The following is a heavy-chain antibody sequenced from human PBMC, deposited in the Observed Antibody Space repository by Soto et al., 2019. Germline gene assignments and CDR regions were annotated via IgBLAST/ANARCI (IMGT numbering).Heavy chain of an antibody. D-gene: IGHD3-22*01. V-gene: IGHV3-23*01. CDR2: ISGSGGST. CDR1: GFTFSSYA. J-gene: IGHJ4*02. CDR3: AKAPPMIVVVISDY. Sequence: GGSLRLSCAASGFTFSSYAMSWVRQAPGKGLEWVSAISGSGGSTYYADSVKGRFTISRDNSKNTLYLQMNSLRAEDTAVYYRAKAPPMIVVVISDYWGQGPLVTLSS.